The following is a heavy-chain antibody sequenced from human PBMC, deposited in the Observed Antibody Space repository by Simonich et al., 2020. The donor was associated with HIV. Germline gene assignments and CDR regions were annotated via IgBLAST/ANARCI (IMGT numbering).Heavy chain of an antibody. D-gene: IGHD3-3*01. CDR3: ARGGKHNFWSGHDGFDI. Sequence: QVQMVQSGAEVKKPGASVKVSCKASGFTFASFDITWVRQAPGQGLGWMGWINPYNGNTNYDQNLQSRVTMTTDTSTSTAYMELRSLRSDDTAVYYCARGGKHNFWSGHDGFDIWGQGTMVTVSS. CDR1: GFTFASFD. V-gene: IGHV1-18*01. CDR2: INPYNGNT. J-gene: IGHJ3*02.